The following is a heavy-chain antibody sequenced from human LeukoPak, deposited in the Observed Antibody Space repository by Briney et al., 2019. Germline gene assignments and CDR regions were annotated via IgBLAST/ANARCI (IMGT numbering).Heavy chain of an antibody. J-gene: IGHJ4*02. V-gene: IGHV1-2*06. CDR2: INPNSGGT. D-gene: IGHD3-10*01. CDR3: ARVGYYGSGSYPPDY. Sequence: ASVKVSCKASGYTFTGYYMHWVRQAPGQGLEWMGRINPNSGGTNYAQKFQGRVTMTRDTSISTACMELSRLRSDDTAVYYCARVGYYGSGSYPPDYWGQGTLVTVSS. CDR1: GYTFTGYY.